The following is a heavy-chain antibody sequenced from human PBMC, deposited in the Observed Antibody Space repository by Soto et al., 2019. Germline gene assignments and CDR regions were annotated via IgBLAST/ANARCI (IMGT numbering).Heavy chain of an antibody. Sequence: ASVKVSCKASGYTFTSYGISWVRQAPGQGLEWMGWIIPKSATSNYAQKFQGRVTITADESTNTAYMELSSLRSEDTAVYYCAREGLVLVPTTVNSDYYYYAMDVWGQGTTVTVSS. CDR2: IIPKSATS. CDR1: GYTFTSYG. D-gene: IGHD2-2*01. CDR3: AREGLVLVPTTVNSDYYYYAMDV. V-gene: IGHV1-69*13. J-gene: IGHJ6*02.